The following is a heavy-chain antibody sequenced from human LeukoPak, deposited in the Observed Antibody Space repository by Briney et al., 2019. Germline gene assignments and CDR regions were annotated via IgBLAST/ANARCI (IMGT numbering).Heavy chain of an antibody. V-gene: IGHV4-39*01. J-gene: IGHJ4*02. D-gene: IGHD5-18*01. CDR1: GGSLSSSSYY. Sequence: SETLSLTCTVSGGSLSSSSYYWGWIRQPPGKGLEWIGSIYYSGSTYYNPSLKSRVTISVDTSKNQFSLKLSSVTAADTAVYYCARVPISDTAIFFDYWGQGTLVTVSS. CDR3: ARVPISDTAIFFDY. CDR2: IYYSGST.